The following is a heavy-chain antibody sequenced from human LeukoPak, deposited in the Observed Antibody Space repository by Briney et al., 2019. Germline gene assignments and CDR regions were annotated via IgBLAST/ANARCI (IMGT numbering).Heavy chain of an antibody. CDR3: SRDLLRGYSYGSLGY. V-gene: IGHV3-33*01. D-gene: IGHD5-18*01. J-gene: IGHJ4*01. Sequence: GGSLRLSCAASGFTFSSYGMHWVRQAPGKGLEWVAIMWYDGSNKYYADSVQGRFTISRDKSKNTLYLQMNSLRAEDTAVYYCSRDLLRGYSYGSLGYWGQGTLLTVSS. CDR2: MWYDGSNK. CDR1: GFTFSSYG.